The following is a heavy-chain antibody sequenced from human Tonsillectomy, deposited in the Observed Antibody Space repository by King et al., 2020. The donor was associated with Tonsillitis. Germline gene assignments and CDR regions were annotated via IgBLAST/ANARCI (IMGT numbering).Heavy chain of an antibody. CDR2: ISYDGSYK. V-gene: IGHV3-30*18. D-gene: IGHD5-18*01. CDR3: AKEGIQLWLAY. Sequence: VQLVESGGGVVQPGRSLRLSCAASGFTFSSYGMHWVRQAPGKGVEWVGVISYDGSYKYFADSVKVRFTISIDNSKNTLYLQMNSLRAEDTAVYYCAKEGIQLWLAYWGQGTLVTVSS. J-gene: IGHJ4*02. CDR1: GFTFSSYG.